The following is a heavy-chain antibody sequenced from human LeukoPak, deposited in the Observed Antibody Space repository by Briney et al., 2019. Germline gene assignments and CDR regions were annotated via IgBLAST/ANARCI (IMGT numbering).Heavy chain of an antibody. J-gene: IGHJ6*04. V-gene: IGHV3-48*04. D-gene: IGHD3-10*02. CDR2: ISSSGSTI. Sequence: GGSLRLSCAASGFIFSSYSMNWVRQAPGKGLEWVSSISSSGSTIYYADSVKGRFTISRDNAKNSLYLQMNSLRAEDTAVYYCAELGITMIGGVWGKGTTVTISS. CDR1: GFIFSSYS. CDR3: AELGITMIGGV.